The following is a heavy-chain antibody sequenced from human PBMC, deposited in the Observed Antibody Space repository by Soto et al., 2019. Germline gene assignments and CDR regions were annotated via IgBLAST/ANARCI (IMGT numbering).Heavy chain of an antibody. CDR2: INHSGST. CDR3: AREALVGRLLYRGIFDY. D-gene: IGHD3-3*01. CDR1: GGSFSGYY. J-gene: IGHJ4*02. Sequence: SETLSLTCAVYGGSFSGYYWSWIRQPPGKGLEWIGEINHSGSTYYNPSLKSRVTISVDTSKNQFSLKLSSVTAADTAVYYCAREALVGRLLYRGIFDYWGQGTLVTVSS. V-gene: IGHV4-34*01.